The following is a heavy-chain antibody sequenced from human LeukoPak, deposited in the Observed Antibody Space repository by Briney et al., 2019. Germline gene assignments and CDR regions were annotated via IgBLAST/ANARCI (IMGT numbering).Heavy chain of an antibody. CDR3: AIDIEAAGTYYYYGMDV. Sequence: PGRSLRLSCAASGFTFSSSSINWVRQAPGKGLEWVSSIIRSSSYIYYADSVKGRFTISRDNAENSLYLQMYSPRAEDTAVYYCAIDIEAAGTYYYYGMDVWGEGTTVTVAS. D-gene: IGHD6-13*01. J-gene: IGHJ6*04. CDR2: IIRSSSYI. CDR1: GFTFSSSS. V-gene: IGHV3-21*01.